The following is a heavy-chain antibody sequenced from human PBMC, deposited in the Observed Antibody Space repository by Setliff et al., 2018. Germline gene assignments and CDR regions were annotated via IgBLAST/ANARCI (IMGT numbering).Heavy chain of an antibody. J-gene: IGHJ3*02. CDR2: NSV. Sequence: ASVKVSCKTSGYSFSNYGINWVRQAPGQGLEWMGGNSVDARKFQGRVTMTIDTPTSTAYMELRSLRSDDTAVYYCVRDRAAIVVGPPTAAFDIWGQGTMVTVSS. V-gene: IGHV1-18*01. CDR3: VRDRAAIVVGPPTAAFDI. CDR1: GYSFSNYG. D-gene: IGHD2-2*01.